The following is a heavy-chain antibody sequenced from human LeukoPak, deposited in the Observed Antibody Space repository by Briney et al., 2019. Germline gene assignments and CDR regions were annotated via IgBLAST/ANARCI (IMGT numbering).Heavy chain of an antibody. CDR3: ARAPAPIFGVVTSSYYYYGMDV. CDR1: GFTFSSYS. D-gene: IGHD3-3*02. J-gene: IGHJ6*02. CDR2: ISSSSYI. Sequence: PGGSLRLSCAASGFTFSSYSMNWVRQAPGKGLEWVSSISSSSYIYYADSVKGRFTISRDNAKNSLYLQMNSLRAEDTAVYYCARAPAPIFGVVTSSYYYYGMDVWGQGTTVTVSS. V-gene: IGHV3-21*01.